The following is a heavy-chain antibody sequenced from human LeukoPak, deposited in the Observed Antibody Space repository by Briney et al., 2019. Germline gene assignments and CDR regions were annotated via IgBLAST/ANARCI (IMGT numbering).Heavy chain of an antibody. Sequence: GGSLRLSCAASGFTASSNYMSWVRQAPGKGLEWVSVISSGGHIYYADSVKGRFTISRDNFKNTLYLQMNSLRAEDTAIYYCARGIMQWSFFDCWGQGTLVTVSS. J-gene: IGHJ4*02. V-gene: IGHV3-53*01. D-gene: IGHD2-15*01. CDR3: ARGIMQWSFFDC. CDR2: ISSGGHI. CDR1: GFTASSNY.